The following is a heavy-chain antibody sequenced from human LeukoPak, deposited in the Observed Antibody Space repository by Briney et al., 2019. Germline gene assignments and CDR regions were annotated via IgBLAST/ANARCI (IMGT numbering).Heavy chain of an antibody. CDR3: AGAVVVSPAGPYSWFDP. V-gene: IGHV3-7*03. CDR2: ISPGGDGG. J-gene: IGHJ5*02. CDR1: GFTFSNIW. D-gene: IGHD2-15*01. Sequence: GSLRLSCAAAGFTFSNIWMSWVRQAPGRGLEWVANISPGGDGGRYVDSVKGRFSISRDNGKNSLYLQMTALRVEDTAIYYCAGAVVVSPAGPYSWFDPWGQGTLVTVSS.